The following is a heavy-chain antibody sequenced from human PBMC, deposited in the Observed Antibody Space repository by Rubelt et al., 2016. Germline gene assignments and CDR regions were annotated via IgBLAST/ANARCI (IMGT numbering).Heavy chain of an antibody. D-gene: IGHD5-18*01. CDR3: ARDLVDTAMVRAPRTRYYYYYGMDV. V-gene: IGHV1-18*01. CDR1: GYTFTSYG. CDR2: ISAYNGNT. J-gene: IGHJ6*02. Sequence: GKVSCKASGYTFTSYGISWVRQAPGQGLEWMGWISAYNGNTNYAQKLQGRVTMTTDTSTSTAYMELRSLRSDDTAVFYCARDLVDTAMVRAPRTRYYYYYGMDVGGQGTTVTVSS.